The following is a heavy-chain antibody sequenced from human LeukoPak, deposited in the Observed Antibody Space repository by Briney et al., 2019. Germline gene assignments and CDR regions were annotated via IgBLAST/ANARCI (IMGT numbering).Heavy chain of an antibody. D-gene: IGHD6-13*01. CDR1: GFTFSSYW. Sequence: GGSLRLSCAACGFTFSSYWMSWVRQAPGKGLEWVANIKQDGSEKYYVDSVKGRFTISRDNAKNSLYLQMNSLRAEDTAVYYCAREAAAAHPDYWGQGTLVVVSA. CDR3: AREAAAAHPDY. CDR2: IKQDGSEK. J-gene: IGHJ4*02. V-gene: IGHV3-7*05.